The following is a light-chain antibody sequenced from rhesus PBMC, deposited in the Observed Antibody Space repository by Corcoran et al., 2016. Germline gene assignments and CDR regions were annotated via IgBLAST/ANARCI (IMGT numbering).Light chain of an antibody. Sequence: QVMLTQSPATLPLSPGERATLSCRASQSVTNYLAWYQKKLGQAPRLLFYDASSRAAGVPNRFRGSGSGTEFTRTISSLEPEDFTLYYCQKYSSSPFTFGPGTKLDIK. V-gene: IGKV3-53*01. CDR3: QKYSSSPFT. J-gene: IGKJ3*01. CDR1: QSVTNY. CDR2: DAS.